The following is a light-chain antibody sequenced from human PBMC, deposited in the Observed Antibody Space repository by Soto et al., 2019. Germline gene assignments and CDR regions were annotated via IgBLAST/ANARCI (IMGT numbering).Light chain of an antibody. J-gene: IGKJ5*01. CDR2: DAS. V-gene: IGKV3-11*01. CDR1: QNVRSY. Sequence: EIVLTQSPATLSLSPGERATLSCRASQNVRSYLAWYQQKPGQAPRLLIYDASSRATGIPPRFSGSGSGTDFTLTISTLEPEDSAVYYCQQRSIWPPGTFGQGTRLEIK. CDR3: QQRSIWPPGT.